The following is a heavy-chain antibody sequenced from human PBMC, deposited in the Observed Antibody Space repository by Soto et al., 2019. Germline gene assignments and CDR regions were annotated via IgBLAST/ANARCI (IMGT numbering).Heavy chain of an antibody. V-gene: IGHV4-4*07. J-gene: IGHJ6*02. CDR2: VSTSGAT. Sequence: QVQLQESGPRLVKPSETLSLTCTVSDDFISSYYWNWIRQPAGKGLEWIGRVSTSGATNYNPSLESRVTMSVDTPKKQFSLKLTSVTAADTAVYFCARADYEILTGSYAMDVWGQGTTVTVSS. CDR1: DDFISSYY. CDR3: ARADYEILTGSYAMDV. D-gene: IGHD3-9*01.